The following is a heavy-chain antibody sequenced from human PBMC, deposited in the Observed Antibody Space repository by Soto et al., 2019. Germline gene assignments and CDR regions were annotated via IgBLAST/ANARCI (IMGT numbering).Heavy chain of an antibody. CDR3: VKWHTSNFDSLPFTGFDF. CDR2: MSGDGRT. Sequence: GGSLRLSCAVSGFSFSDYAMTWVRQAPGKGLEWLSVMSGDGRTRYALSVTGRFTISRDNSKNTLYLQMRSLRAEDAAAYYCVKWHTSNFDSLPFTGFDFWGQGTQVTVSS. J-gene: IGHJ4*02. CDR1: GFSFSDYA. V-gene: IGHV3-23*01. D-gene: IGHD3-22*01.